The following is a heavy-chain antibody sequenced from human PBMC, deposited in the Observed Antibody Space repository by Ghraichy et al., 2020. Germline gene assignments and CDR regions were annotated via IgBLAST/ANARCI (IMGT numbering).Heavy chain of an antibody. CDR2: INHSGST. V-gene: IGHV4-34*01. Sequence: SETLSLTCAVYGGSFSGYYWSWIRQPPGKGLEWIGEINHSGSTNYNPSLKSRVTISVDTSKNQFSLKLSSVTAADTAVYYCARGQLLGSFDYWGQGTLVTVSS. CDR3: ARGQLLGSFDY. D-gene: IGHD5-18*01. CDR1: GGSFSGYY. J-gene: IGHJ4*02.